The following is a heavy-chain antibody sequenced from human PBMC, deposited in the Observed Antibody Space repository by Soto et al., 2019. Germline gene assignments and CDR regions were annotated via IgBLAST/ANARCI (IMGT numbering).Heavy chain of an antibody. D-gene: IGHD3-10*01. Sequence: GESLKISCKGSGYSFTSYWIGWVRQMPGKGLEWMGIIYPGDSDTRYSPSFQGQVTISADKSISTAYLQWSSLKASDTAMYYCARHPLPKRYYYGSGSYNPHYYFDYWGQGTLVTVSS. CDR1: GYSFTSYW. J-gene: IGHJ4*02. CDR3: ARHPLPKRYYYGSGSYNPHYYFDY. CDR2: IYPGDSDT. V-gene: IGHV5-51*01.